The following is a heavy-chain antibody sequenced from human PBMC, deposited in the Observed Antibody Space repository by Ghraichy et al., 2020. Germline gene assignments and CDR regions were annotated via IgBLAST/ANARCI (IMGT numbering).Heavy chain of an antibody. J-gene: IGHJ4*02. V-gene: IGHV3-7*03. CDR3: ARGPN. CDR1: GITFRGFW. Sequence: SCVSSGITFRGFWMSWVRQAPGKGPEWVANINEGGSEISYVDSVRGRFSISRDDAKNSLYLQMNSLRAEDTAVYYCARGPNWGQGTLVTVSS. CDR2: INEGGSEI.